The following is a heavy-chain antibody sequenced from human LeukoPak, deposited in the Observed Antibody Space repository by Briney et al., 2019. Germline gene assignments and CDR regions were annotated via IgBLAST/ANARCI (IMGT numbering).Heavy chain of an antibody. V-gene: IGHV5-51*01. CDR1: RYSFTSYW. CDR3: ARRIAVAGTPFDY. CDR2: IYPGDSDT. J-gene: IGHJ4*02. D-gene: IGHD6-19*01. Sequence: GESLHISCKGSRYSFTSYWIGWVRQLPGKGLEWMGSIYPGDSDTRYSRSFKGQVTISADKSIRTAYLQWSGLKASDTAMYYCARRIAVAGTPFDYWGQGTLVTVSS.